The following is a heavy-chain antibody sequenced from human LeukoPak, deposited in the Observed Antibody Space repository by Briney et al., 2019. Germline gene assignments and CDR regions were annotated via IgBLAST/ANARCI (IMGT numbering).Heavy chain of an antibody. CDR2: ISYDGNNK. V-gene: IGHV3-30*04. J-gene: IGHJ4*02. CDR3: TREAQRSGSYYNGGDY. D-gene: IGHD3-10*01. CDR1: GFIFSSYT. Sequence: GGSLRLSCAASGFIFSSYTMHWVRQAPGKGLEWVAVISYDGNNKYYADSVKGRFTISRDISKSALYLQMNSLKTEDTAVYYCTREAQRSGSYYNGGDYWGQGTLVTVSS.